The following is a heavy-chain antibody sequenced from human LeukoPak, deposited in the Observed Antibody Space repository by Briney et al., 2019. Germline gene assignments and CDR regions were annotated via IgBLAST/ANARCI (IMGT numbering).Heavy chain of an antibody. J-gene: IGHJ4*02. CDR2: IIPILGIA. D-gene: IGHD1-26*01. V-gene: IGHV1-69*04. CDR1: GYTFTGYY. CDR3: AREWKVGAFYYFDY. Sequence: SVKVSCKASGYTFTGYYMHWARQAPGQGLEWMGRIIPILGIANYAQKFQGRVTITADKSTSTAYMELSSLRSEDTAVYYCAREWKVGAFYYFDYWGQGTLVTVSS.